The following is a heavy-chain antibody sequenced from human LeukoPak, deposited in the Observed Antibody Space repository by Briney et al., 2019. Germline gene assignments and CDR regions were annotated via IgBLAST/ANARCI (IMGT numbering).Heavy chain of an antibody. CDR2: IRYDGSNK. J-gene: IGHJ4*02. CDR1: VFTFSRYG. V-gene: IGHV3-30*02. D-gene: IGHD3-3*01. CDR3: AKDIYDFWSGYLGY. Sequence: GWSLTLSRVASVFTFSRYGMHWLRQAPGKGLEGVAFIRYDGSNKYYADSVKGRFTISRDNSKNTLYLQMNSLRAEDTAVYYCAKDIYDFWSGYLGYWGQGTLVTVSS.